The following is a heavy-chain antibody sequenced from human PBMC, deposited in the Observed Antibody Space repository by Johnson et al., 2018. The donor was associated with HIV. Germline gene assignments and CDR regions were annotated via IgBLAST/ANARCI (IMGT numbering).Heavy chain of an antibody. D-gene: IGHD3-3*01. Sequence: VQLVESGGGVVQPGRSLRLSCAASGFTFSSYAMHWVRQAPGKGLEWVAFISYDGSNKYYADSVKGRLTISRDNSKNTLYLQMNSLRAEDTAVYYCARPNYDCWSGYYTQGGGAFDIWGQGTMVTVSS. V-gene: IGHV3-30-3*01. CDR1: GFTFSSYA. CDR2: ISYDGSNK. J-gene: IGHJ3*02. CDR3: ARPNYDCWSGYYTQGGGAFDI.